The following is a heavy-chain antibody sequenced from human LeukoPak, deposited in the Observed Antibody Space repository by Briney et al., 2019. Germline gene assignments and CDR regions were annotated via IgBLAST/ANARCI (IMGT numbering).Heavy chain of an antibody. Sequence: GGSLRLCCAASGFTFSSYWMSWVRQAPGKGLEWVANIKQDGSEKYYVDSVKGRFTISRDNAKNSLYLQMNSLRAEDTAVYYCASMIGLGEVSPYFDYWGQGTLVTVSS. D-gene: IGHD3-16*02. CDR2: IKQDGSEK. J-gene: IGHJ4*02. V-gene: IGHV3-7*01. CDR3: ASMIGLGEVSPYFDY. CDR1: GFTFSSYW.